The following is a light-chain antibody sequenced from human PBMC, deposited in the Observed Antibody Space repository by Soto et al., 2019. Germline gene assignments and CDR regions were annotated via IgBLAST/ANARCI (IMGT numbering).Light chain of an antibody. V-gene: IGKV3-15*01. CDR2: GAS. Sequence: EIVLTQSPATLSLSPGERATLSCRASQSVSSNLAWYQQKPGQAPRLLIYGASTRATGIPARFSGSGSGTEFTLTISSLQSEDFAVYSCQQYNSWPPGTFGQGTKVDIK. J-gene: IGKJ1*01. CDR3: QQYNSWPPGT. CDR1: QSVSSN.